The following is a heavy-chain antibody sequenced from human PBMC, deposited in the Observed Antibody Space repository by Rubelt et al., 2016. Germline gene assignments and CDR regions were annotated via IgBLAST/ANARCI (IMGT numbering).Heavy chain of an antibody. J-gene: IGHJ4*02. D-gene: IGHD6-13*01. V-gene: IGHV4-31*03. CDR2: ISYSGST. Sequence: QVQLQESGPGLVKPSQTLSLTCTVSGGSISSGSFYWSWLRQHPGKGLEWIGYISYSGSTDYNPSLKSRVTISLDTSKNQFFLRLTSVTAADTAGYYCARDLPAAAGFFDYWGQGTLVTVSS. CDR3: ARDLPAAAGFFDY. CDR1: GGSISSGSFY.